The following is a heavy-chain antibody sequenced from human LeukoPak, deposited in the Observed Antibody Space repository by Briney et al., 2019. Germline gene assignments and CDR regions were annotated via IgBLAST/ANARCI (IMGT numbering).Heavy chain of an antibody. D-gene: IGHD6-13*01. J-gene: IGHJ4*02. Sequence: QLGGSLRLSRAASGFTFSSYELNWVRQAPGKGLEWVSYISSSGSTIYYADSVKGRFTISRDNAKNSLYLQMNSLRAEDTAVYYCARETNSSRSFDCWGQGTLVTVSS. CDR1: GFTFSSYE. V-gene: IGHV3-48*03. CDR3: ARETNSSRSFDC. CDR2: ISSSGSTI.